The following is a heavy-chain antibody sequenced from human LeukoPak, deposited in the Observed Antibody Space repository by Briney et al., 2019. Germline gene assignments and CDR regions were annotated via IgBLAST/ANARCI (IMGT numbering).Heavy chain of an antibody. CDR2: ISSGGSAV. D-gene: IGHD2-21*02. J-gene: IGHJ4*02. Sequence: GGSLRLSCAASGFTFSTYNMLCVRQTPAKGLEWLFYISSGGSAVHHADSVKDRFTFSRDNDKNSLYLQMNSLRVEDTGIYYCARVSLRGDWVDYWGQGTRVTVSS. CDR3: ARVSLRGDWVDY. CDR1: GFTFSTYN. V-gene: IGHV3-48*01.